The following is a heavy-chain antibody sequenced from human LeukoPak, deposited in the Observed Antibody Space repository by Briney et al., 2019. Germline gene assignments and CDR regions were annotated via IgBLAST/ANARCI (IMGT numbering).Heavy chain of an antibody. CDR2: ISGSGGST. CDR3: AKDLQYSSSWDAFDY. V-gene: IGHV3-23*01. D-gene: IGHD6-13*01. J-gene: IGHJ4*02. Sequence: PGGSLRLSCAASGFTFSSYAMSWVRQAPGKGLEWVSAISGSGGSTYYADSVKGRFTISRDNSKNTLYLQMNSLRAEDTAVYYCAKDLQYSSSWDAFDYWGQGTLVTVSS. CDR1: GFTFSSYA.